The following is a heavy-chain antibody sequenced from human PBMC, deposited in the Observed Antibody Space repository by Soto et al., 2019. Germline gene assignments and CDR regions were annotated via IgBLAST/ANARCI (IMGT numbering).Heavy chain of an antibody. CDR1: GFTFSNAW. V-gene: IGHV3-15*01. CDR3: TTIDIVGATYFDY. CDR2: IKSKTDGETT. D-gene: IGHD1-26*01. Sequence: GGSLRLSCAASGFTFSNAWMSWVRQAPGKGLEWVGRIKSKTDGETTDYAAPVKGRFTISRDDSKNTLYLQMNRLKTEDTAVYYCTTIDIVGATYFDYWGQGTLFTVSS. J-gene: IGHJ4*02.